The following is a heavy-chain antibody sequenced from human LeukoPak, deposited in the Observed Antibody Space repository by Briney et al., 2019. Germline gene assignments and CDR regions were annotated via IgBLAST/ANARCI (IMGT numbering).Heavy chain of an antibody. CDR2: NTGGTT. J-gene: IGHJ3*02. CDR3: ARGYNPPYQGTSYRGKYGGDAFDI. Sequence: PGGSLRLSCAVSGFTVSSNYMSWVRQAPGKGLEWVSLNTGGTTSYTDSVKGRFTISRDTSKNTLYLQMSSLRAEDTAIYYCARGYNPPYQGTSYRGKYGGDAFDIWGQGTLVTVSS. CDR1: GFTVSSNY. D-gene: IGHD1-14*01. V-gene: IGHV3-53*01.